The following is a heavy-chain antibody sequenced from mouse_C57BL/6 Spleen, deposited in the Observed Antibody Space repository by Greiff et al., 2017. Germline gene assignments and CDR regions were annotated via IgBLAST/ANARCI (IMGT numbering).Heavy chain of an antibody. Sequence: QVQLKQPGAELVKPGASVKLSCKASGYTFTSYWMHWVKQRPGRGLEWIGRIDPNSGGTKYNEKFKSKATLTVDKPSSTAYMQRSSLTSEDSAVYYCARGVTTVVEGYAMDYWGQGTSVTVSS. CDR3: ARGVTTVVEGYAMDY. V-gene: IGHV1-72*01. J-gene: IGHJ4*01. CDR1: GYTFTSYW. D-gene: IGHD1-1*01. CDR2: IDPNSGGT.